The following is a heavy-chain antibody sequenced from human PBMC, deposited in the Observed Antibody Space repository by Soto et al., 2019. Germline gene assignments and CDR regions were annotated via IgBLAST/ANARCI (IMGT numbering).Heavy chain of an antibody. CDR2: IIPIFGTA. V-gene: IGHV1-69*13. Sequence: RASVKVSCKASGGTFSSYAISWVRQAPGQGLEWMGGIIPIFGTANYAQKFQGRVTITADESTSTAYMELSSLRSEDTAVYYCASSGVLRFLEWSQYYYYYGMDVWGQGTTVTVSS. J-gene: IGHJ6*02. CDR3: ASSGVLRFLEWSQYYYYYGMDV. CDR1: GGTFSSYA. D-gene: IGHD3-3*01.